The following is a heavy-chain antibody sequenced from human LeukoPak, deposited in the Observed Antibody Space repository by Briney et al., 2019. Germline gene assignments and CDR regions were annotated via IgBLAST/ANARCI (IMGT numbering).Heavy chain of an antibody. CDR3: ASGGDYYDSSGYYYPMTFDY. Sequence: GGSLRLSCAASGFTFSTYSMNWVRQAPGKGLEWVSYLSSSSGTIFYADSVKGRFTISRDNAKNSLYLQMNSLRAEDTAVYYCASGGDYYDSSGYYYPMTFDYWGQGTLVTVSS. J-gene: IGHJ4*02. CDR1: GFTFSTYS. D-gene: IGHD3-22*01. CDR2: LSSSSGTI. V-gene: IGHV3-48*01.